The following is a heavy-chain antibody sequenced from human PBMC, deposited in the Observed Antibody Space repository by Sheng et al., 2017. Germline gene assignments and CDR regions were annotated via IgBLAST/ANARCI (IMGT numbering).Heavy chain of an antibody. CDR3: ARLSSYLEWLFRDRGGMDV. CDR2: INHSGST. V-gene: IGHV4-34*01. Sequence: QVQLQQWGAGLLKPSETLSLTCAVYGGSFSGYYWSWIRQPPGKGLEWIGEINHSGSTNYNPSLKSRVTISVDTSKNQFSLKLSSVTAADTAVYYCARLSSYLEWLFRDRGGMDVWGPRGPXVXVSS. CDR1: GGSFSGYY. D-gene: IGHD3-3*01. J-gene: IGHJ6*01.